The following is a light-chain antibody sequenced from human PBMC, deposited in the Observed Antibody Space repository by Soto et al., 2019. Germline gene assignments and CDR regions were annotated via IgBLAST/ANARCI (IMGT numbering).Light chain of an antibody. CDR2: GAS. J-gene: IGKJ1*01. V-gene: IGKV3-20*01. CDR1: QSVPSGY. Sequence: EIVLTQSPCALSLSPGERATLSCRASQSVPSGYVAWFQQKSGQAPRLLIYGASTRATGIPERFSGSGSETDFTLTISGLEPEDFAVYYCQHYYTSYTTFGQGTKVDIK. CDR3: QHYYTSYTT.